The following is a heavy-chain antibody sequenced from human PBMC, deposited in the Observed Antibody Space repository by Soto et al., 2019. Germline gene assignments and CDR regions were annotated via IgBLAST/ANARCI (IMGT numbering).Heavy chain of an antibody. CDR2: IKQDGSEK. D-gene: IGHD3-10*01. V-gene: IGHV3-7*03. CDR1: GFTFSSYW. J-gene: IGHJ6*02. Sequence: PGGSLSLSCAASGFTFSSYWMSWVRQAPGKGLEWVANIKQDGSEKYYVDSVKGRFTISRDNAKNSLYLQMNSLRAEDTAVYYCARDAITMVRGVITPGGMDVWGQGTTVTVSS. CDR3: ARDAITMVRGVITPGGMDV.